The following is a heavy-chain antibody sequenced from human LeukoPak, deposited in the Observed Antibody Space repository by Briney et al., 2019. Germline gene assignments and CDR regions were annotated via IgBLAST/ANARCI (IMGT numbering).Heavy chain of an antibody. CDR1: GFTFSDYA. CDR2: ISSDVYDGTTE. D-gene: IGHD6-13*01. CDR3: ASTAAATDPPGF. J-gene: IGHJ4*02. V-gene: IGHV3-30-3*01. Sequence: GGSLRLSCAASGFTFSDYAMDWVRQAPGKGLECVAVISSDVYDGTTEYYADSVKGRFTISRDNSKNTVYLQMNSLRGEDTAVYYCASTAAATDPPGFWGQGTLVTVSS.